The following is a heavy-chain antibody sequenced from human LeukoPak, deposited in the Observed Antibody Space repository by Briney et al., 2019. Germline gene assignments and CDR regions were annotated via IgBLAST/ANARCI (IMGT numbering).Heavy chain of an antibody. CDR1: GFTFSDYY. CDR2: ISSSGSTI. D-gene: IGHD3-3*01. Sequence: GGSLRLSCAASGFTFSDYYMSWIRQAPGKGLEWVSYISSSGSTIYYADSVKGRFTISRDNAKNSLYLQMNSLGAEDTAVYYCARVYDFWSGYYQLDYWGQGTLVTVSS. CDR3: ARVYDFWSGYYQLDY. V-gene: IGHV3-11*04. J-gene: IGHJ4*02.